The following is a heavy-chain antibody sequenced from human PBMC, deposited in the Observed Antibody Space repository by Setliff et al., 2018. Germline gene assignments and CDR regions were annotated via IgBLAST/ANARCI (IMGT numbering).Heavy chain of an antibody. J-gene: IGHJ4*02. D-gene: IGHD1-26*01. CDR3: ARVSRTIVAARGFDY. V-gene: IGHV1-2*04. Sequence: ASVKVSCKASGYTFTGYYMHWVRQAPGQGLEWMGWINPNSGGTNYAQKFQGWVTITADESTSTAYMELSSLRSEDTAVYYCARVSRTIVAARGFDYWGQGTLVTVSS. CDR2: INPNSGGT. CDR1: GYTFTGYY.